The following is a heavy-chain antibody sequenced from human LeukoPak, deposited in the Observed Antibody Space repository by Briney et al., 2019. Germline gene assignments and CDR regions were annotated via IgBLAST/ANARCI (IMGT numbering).Heavy chain of an antibody. V-gene: IGHV1-58*01. CDR3: AADSRTYYYDSSGYYYDYYYYYMDV. J-gene: IGHJ6*03. CDR1: GFTFTSSA. Sequence: SVKVSCKASGFTFTSSAVQWVRQARGQRLEWIGWIVVGSGNTNYAQKFQERVTITRDMSTSTAYMELSSLRSEDTAVYYCAADSRTYYYDSSGYYYDYYYYYMDVWGKGTAVTVSS. D-gene: IGHD3-22*01. CDR2: IVVGSGNT.